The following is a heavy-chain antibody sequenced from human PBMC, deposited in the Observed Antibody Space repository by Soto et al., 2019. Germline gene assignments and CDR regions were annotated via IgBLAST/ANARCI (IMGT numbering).Heavy chain of an antibody. CDR3: ARERDSSGYYHLFDY. D-gene: IGHD3-22*01. Sequence: ETLSLTCTVSGGSISSYYWSWIRQPPGKGLEWIGYIYYSGSTNYNPSLKSRVTISVDTSKNQFSLKLSSVTAADTAVYYCARERDSSGYYHLFDYWGQGTLVTVSS. CDR2: IYYSGST. V-gene: IGHV4-59*01. CDR1: GGSISSYY. J-gene: IGHJ4*02.